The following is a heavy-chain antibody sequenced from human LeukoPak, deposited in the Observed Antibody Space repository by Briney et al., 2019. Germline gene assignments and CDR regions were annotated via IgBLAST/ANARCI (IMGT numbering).Heavy chain of an antibody. Sequence: GASVKVSCKDSGYTFTGYCMHWVGQAPGQGREGVGWINPNSGGRNYAQKFQGRLTMPRDTSISTAYMELSRLRSDDTAVYYCARDPYSGSWGFDPWGQGTLVTVSS. J-gene: IGHJ5*02. CDR3: ARDPYSGSWGFDP. D-gene: IGHD6-13*01. CDR1: GYTFTGYC. CDR2: INPNSGGR. V-gene: IGHV1-2*02.